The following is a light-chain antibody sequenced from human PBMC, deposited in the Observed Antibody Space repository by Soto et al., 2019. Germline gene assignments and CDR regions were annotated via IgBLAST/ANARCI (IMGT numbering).Light chain of an antibody. CDR3: QQYNNWPPSII. CDR1: QSVSTNY. Sequence: EIVLTQSPGTVSLSPGERATLSCRASQSVSTNYLAWYQQKPGQAPRLLIYRTSTRATGIPDRFSGGGSGTDFTLTISSLQSEDFAVYYCQQYNNWPPSIIFGQGTRL. CDR2: RTS. V-gene: IGKV3-20*01. J-gene: IGKJ5*01.